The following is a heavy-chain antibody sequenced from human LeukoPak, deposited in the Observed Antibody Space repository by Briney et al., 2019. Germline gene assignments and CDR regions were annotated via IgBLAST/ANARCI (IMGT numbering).Heavy chain of an antibody. D-gene: IGHD3-10*01. V-gene: IGHV4-4*07. CDR1: GGSISSYY. Sequence: SETLSLTCTVSGGSISSYYWSWIRQPAGKGLEWIGRIYTSGSTNYNPSLKSRVTMSVDTSKNQFSLKLSSVTAADTAVYYCARDSYTMVRGVILETYYHYYMDVWGKGTTVTISS. J-gene: IGHJ6*03. CDR2: IYTSGST. CDR3: ARDSYTMVRGVILETYYHYYMDV.